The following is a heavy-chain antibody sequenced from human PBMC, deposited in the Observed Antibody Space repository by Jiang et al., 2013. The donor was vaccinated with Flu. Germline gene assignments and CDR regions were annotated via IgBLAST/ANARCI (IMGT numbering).Heavy chain of an antibody. CDR3: ARAVSADSSGYSDLTFDI. Sequence: KGLEWIGYIYYSGSTYYNPSLKSRVTISVDTSKNQFSLKLSSVTAADTAVYYCARAVSADSSGYSDLTFDIWGQGTMVTVSS. CDR2: IYYSGST. J-gene: IGHJ3*02. V-gene: IGHV4-31*02. D-gene: IGHD3-22*01.